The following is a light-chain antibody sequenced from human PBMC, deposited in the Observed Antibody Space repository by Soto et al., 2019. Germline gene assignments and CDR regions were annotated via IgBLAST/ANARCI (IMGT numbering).Light chain of an antibody. CDR1: SSDVGGYNY. CDR3: SSYAGSNHFV. CDR2: EVS. J-gene: IGLJ1*01. V-gene: IGLV2-8*01. Sequence: QSALTQPPSASGSPGQSVTISCTGTSSDVGGYNYVSWYQQHPGKAPKLMIYEVSKRPSGAPDRFSGSKSGNTASLTVSGLQAEDEADYYCSSYAGSNHFVFGTGTKVTVL.